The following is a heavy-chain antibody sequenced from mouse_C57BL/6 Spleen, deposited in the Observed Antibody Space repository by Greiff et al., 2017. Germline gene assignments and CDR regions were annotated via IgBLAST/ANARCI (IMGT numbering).Heavy chain of an antibody. CDR2: IAPETGGT. V-gene: IGHV1-15*01. D-gene: IGHD2-3*01. CDR3: TTYDGYYYAMDY. Sequence: QVQLQQSGAELVRPGASVTLSCKASGYTFTDYEMHWVKQTPVHGLEWIGAIAPETGGTAYNQKFKGKAILTADKSSSTAYMELRSLTSEDSAVYYCTTYDGYYYAMDYWGQGTSVTVSS. J-gene: IGHJ4*01. CDR1: GYTFTDYE.